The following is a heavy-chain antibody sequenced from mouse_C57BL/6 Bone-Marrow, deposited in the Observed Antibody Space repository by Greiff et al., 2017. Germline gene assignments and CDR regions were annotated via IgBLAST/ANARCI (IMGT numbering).Heavy chain of an antibody. CDR2: ISSGSSTI. J-gene: IGHJ2*01. CDR3: ARPQSFYFDY. CDR1: GFTFSDYG. V-gene: IGHV5-17*01. Sequence: EVMLVESGGGLVKPGGSLKLSCAASGFTFSDYGMHWVRQAPEKGLEWVAYISSGSSTIYYADTVKGRFTISRDNAKNTLFLQLTSLRSEDTAMYYCARPQSFYFDYWGKGPTLTVSS.